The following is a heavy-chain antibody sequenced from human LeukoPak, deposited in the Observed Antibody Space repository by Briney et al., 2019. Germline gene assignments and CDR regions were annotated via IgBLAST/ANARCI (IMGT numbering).Heavy chain of an antibody. CDR1: GFTFSSYS. D-gene: IGHD3-10*01. J-gene: IGHJ4*02. CDR3: ARAFGGADQFDY. CDR2: ISSSNGCI. V-gene: IGHV3-21*01. Sequence: GGSLRLSCAASGFTFSSYSMNWVRQAPGKGGGWVSSISSSNGCIYYADSVKGRFTISRDNAKNSLYLQMNRLRAEDTAVYYCARAFGGADQFDYWDQGTLVTVSS.